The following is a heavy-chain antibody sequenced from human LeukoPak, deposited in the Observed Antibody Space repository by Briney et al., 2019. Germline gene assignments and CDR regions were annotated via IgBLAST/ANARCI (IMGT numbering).Heavy chain of an antibody. J-gene: IGHJ4*02. CDR2: INTSGATT. CDR3: ITPLPYSAQ. CDR1: GYTFSRHY. V-gene: IGHV1-46*01. Sequence: WASVNVSCTTSGYTFSRHYIHWVRQAPGQGLEWLGIINTSGATTRYGQNFKGRVTATRDTSTSTVYMEMSSLNSEDTAVYYCITPLPYSAQGGQGTLVTVSS. D-gene: IGHD2-21*01.